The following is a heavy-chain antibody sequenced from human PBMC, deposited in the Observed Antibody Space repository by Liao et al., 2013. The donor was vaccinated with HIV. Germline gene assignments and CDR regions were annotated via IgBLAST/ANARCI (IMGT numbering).Heavy chain of an antibody. D-gene: IGHD3-10*01. J-gene: IGHJ3*02. CDR3: ARVPLWGDPGHDAFEI. CDR1: GGSISSFS. V-gene: IGHV4-4*07. Sequence: QVQLQESGPGLVKPSETLSLTCTVSGGSISSFSWSWIRQSAGKGLEWIGRLYPSGSSFDNPSLKSRLTMSLDTSKKQISLKLTSVTAADTAVYYCARVPLWGDPGHDAFEIWGQGTMVTVTS. CDR2: LYPSGSS.